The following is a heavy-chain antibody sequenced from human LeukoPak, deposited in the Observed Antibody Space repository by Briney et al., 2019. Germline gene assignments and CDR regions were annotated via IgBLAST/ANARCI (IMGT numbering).Heavy chain of an antibody. CDR3: VRERGDWALDY. D-gene: IGHD3-10*01. V-gene: IGHV4-59*01. Sequence: PSETLSLTCIVSGGSISGIYWSWIQQPPGKGLEWIGYIYSTGSTKYNPSLRSRVTMSLDTSKNQFSLRLTSVTAADTAMYFCVRERGDWALDYWGQGTLVTVSS. CDR2: IYSTGST. J-gene: IGHJ4*02. CDR1: GGSISGIY.